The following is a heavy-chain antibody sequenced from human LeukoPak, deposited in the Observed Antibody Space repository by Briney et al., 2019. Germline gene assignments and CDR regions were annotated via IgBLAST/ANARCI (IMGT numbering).Heavy chain of an antibody. D-gene: IGHD1-1*01. V-gene: IGHV1-69*13. Sequence: ASVKVSCKASGGTFSSYAISWVRQAPGQGLEWMGGMIPIFGTANYAQKFQGRVTITADESTSTAYMELSSLRSEDTAVYYCARAESSGPERLVLVHFDYWGQGTLVTVSS. J-gene: IGHJ4*02. CDR3: ARAESSGPERLVLVHFDY. CDR2: MIPIFGTA. CDR1: GGTFSSYA.